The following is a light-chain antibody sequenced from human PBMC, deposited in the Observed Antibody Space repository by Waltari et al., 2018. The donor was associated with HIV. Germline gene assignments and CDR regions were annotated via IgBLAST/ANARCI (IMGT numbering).Light chain of an antibody. V-gene: IGKV3-15*01. CDR1: QTISAK. J-gene: IGKJ2*01. CDR3: QLYDSGPRGIT. Sequence: EIVMTQSPPTLSVSPGQRVTLSCRASQTISAKVAWYQQRPGQAPRLLIYEAATRPTGIPARFSGSGSGTEFTLTISSLQSEDFATYFCQLYDSGPRGITFGQGTMLEIK. CDR2: EAA.